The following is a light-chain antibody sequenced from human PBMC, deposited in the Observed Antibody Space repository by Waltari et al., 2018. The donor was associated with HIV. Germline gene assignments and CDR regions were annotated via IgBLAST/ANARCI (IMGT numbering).Light chain of an antibody. CDR3: CSYAGSSPVL. CDR2: EGS. CDR1: RRDVGSYKL. V-gene: IGLV2-23*01. Sequence: QSALTQPASVSGSPGQSITIPCTGTRRDVGSYKLVSWYQQHPGKAPKLMIYEGSKRPSGVSNRFSGSKSGSTASLTISGLQAEDEAGYYCCSYAGSSPVLFGGGTKLTVL. J-gene: IGLJ2*01.